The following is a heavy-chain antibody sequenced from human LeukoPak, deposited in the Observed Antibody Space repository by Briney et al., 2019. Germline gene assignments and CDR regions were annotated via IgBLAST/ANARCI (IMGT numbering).Heavy chain of an antibody. CDR1: GFTFSGSA. D-gene: IGHD3-10*01. Sequence: GGSLRLSCAASGFTFSGSAMHWVRQASGKGLGWVGRIRSKGNNYATAYAASVKGRFTISRDDSKNTAYLQMNSLKTEDTAVYYCTRLYDSEFDYWGQGTLVTVSS. CDR2: IRSKGNNYAT. CDR3: TRLYDSEFDY. V-gene: IGHV3-73*01. J-gene: IGHJ4*02.